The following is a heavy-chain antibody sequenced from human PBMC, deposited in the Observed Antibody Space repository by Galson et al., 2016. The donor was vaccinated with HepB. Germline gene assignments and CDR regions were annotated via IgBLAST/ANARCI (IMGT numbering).Heavy chain of an antibody. Sequence: SVKVSCKASGYTFTNYYIHWVRQAPGQGLQWMGVINPSGGSTNYAQKFQGRVTMTRDTYRRTVYMELSSLRSEDTAIYYCAREKYSAHTTGRYHYWGQGTLVTVSS. CDR1: GYTFTNYY. CDR2: INPSGGST. D-gene: IGHD6-19*01. J-gene: IGHJ4*02. V-gene: IGHV1-46*01. CDR3: AREKYSAHTTGRYHY.